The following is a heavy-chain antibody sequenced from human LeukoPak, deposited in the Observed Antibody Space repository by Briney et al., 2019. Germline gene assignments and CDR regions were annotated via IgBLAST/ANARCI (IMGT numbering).Heavy chain of an antibody. Sequence: GGSLRLSCAASGFTFSNYGIHGVRQAPGKGLEGMAVISYDGSNKHYATSVKGRFTISRDNSKNTLYLQMSSLRADDTAVYYCAKDPGGGYYGLGSVDIWGQGTMVTVSS. D-gene: IGHD3-10*01. CDR2: ISYDGSNK. J-gene: IGHJ3*02. V-gene: IGHV3-30*18. CDR1: GFTFSNYG. CDR3: AKDPGGGYYGLGSVDI.